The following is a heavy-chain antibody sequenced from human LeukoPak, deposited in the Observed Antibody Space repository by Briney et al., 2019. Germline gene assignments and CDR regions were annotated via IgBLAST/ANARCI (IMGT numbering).Heavy chain of an antibody. V-gene: IGHV3-7*05. CDR1: GFTFSSYW. Sequence: GGSLRLSCAASGFTFSSYWMSWVRQAPGKGLEWVANIKQDGSEKYYVDSVKGRFTISRDNAKNSLYLQMNSLRAEDTAVYYCAKSYYGSGSYYSFDYWGQGTLVTVSS. CDR3: AKSYYGSGSYYSFDY. D-gene: IGHD3-10*01. J-gene: IGHJ4*02. CDR2: IKQDGSEK.